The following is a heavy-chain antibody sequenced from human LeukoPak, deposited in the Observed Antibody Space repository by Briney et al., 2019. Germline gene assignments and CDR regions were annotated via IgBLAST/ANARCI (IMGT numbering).Heavy chain of an antibody. D-gene: IGHD3-9*01. Sequence: GESLKISCQASGYNFTLYWIAWVRQMPWQGLEWMGFIYPGDSTTIYSPSLQGQVTISADKSISTAYLQWSSLKASDTAMYYCARSPGGYDILTGSRTGNWFVPWGQGTLVTVSS. V-gene: IGHV5-51*01. CDR1: GYNFTLYW. CDR2: IYPGDSTT. J-gene: IGHJ5*02. CDR3: ARSPGGYDILTGSRTGNWFVP.